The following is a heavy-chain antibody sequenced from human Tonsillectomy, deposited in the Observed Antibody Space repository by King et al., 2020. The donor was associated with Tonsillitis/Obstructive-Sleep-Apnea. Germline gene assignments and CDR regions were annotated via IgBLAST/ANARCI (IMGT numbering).Heavy chain of an antibody. J-gene: IGHJ5*02. CDR1: GGSISSGGYY. D-gene: IGHD2-21*02. CDR3: ASCGADWGDNWFDP. V-gene: IGHV4-31*03. CDR2: INYSENT. Sequence: VQLQESGPGLVKPSQTLSLTCTVSGGSISSGGYYWSWIRQHPGKGLEWIGYINYSENTYYSPSLKSRVTISVDTSKNQFSLKLSSVTAADTALYYCASCGADWGDNWFDPWGQGTLVTVSS.